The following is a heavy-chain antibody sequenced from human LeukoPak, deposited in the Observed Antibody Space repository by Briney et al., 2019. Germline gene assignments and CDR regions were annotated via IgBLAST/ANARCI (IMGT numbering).Heavy chain of an antibody. V-gene: IGHV3-30*02. CDR1: EFTFSSYG. CDR2: VRYDESTK. Sequence: PGGSLRLSCAASEFTFSSYGMHWVRQAPGKGLEWVAFVRYDESTKFYADSVKGRFTISRDNSKTTLYLQMNSLRAEDTAVYYCAKDVPAAYFDYWGQGTLVTVSS. D-gene: IGHD2-2*01. J-gene: IGHJ4*02. CDR3: AKDVPAAYFDY.